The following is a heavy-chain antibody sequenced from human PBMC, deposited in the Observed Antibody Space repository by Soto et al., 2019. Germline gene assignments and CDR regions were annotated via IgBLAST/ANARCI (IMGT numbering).Heavy chain of an antibody. CDR3: ARDPGLAPGLLAAAGKVWFDP. J-gene: IGHJ5*02. V-gene: IGHV1-69*13. D-gene: IGHD6-13*01. CDR2: IIPIFGTA. CDR1: GGTFSSYA. Sequence: SVKVSCKASGGTFSSYAISWVRQAPGQGLEWMGGIIPIFGTANYAQKFQGRVTITADESTSTAYMELSSLRSEDTAVYYCARDPGLAPGLLAAAGKVWFDPWGQGTLVTVSS.